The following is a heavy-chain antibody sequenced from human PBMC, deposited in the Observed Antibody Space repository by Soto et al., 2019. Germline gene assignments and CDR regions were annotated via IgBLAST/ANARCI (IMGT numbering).Heavy chain of an antibody. V-gene: IGHV1-24*01. CDR2: FDPEDGET. Sequence: ASVKVSCKVSGYTLTELSMHWVRQAPGKGLEWMGGFDPEDGETIYAQKFQGRVTMTEDTSTDTAYMELSSLRSEDTAVYYCATAGGATTWFDPWGQGTLVTVSS. J-gene: IGHJ5*02. CDR3: ATAGGATTWFDP. D-gene: IGHD1-26*01. CDR1: GYTLTELS.